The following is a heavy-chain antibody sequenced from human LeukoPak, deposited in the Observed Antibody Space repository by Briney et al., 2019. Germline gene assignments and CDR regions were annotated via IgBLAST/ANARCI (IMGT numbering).Heavy chain of an antibody. D-gene: IGHD3-10*01. CDR2: IYYSGST. CDR1: GGSISSSSYY. Sequence: SETLSLTCTVSGGSISSSSYYWGWIRQPLGKGLEWIGSIYYSGSTYYNPSLKSRVTISVDTSKNQFSLKLSSVTAADTAVYYCARPRYGSGSYYFDYWGQGTLVTISS. J-gene: IGHJ4*02. CDR3: ARPRYGSGSYYFDY. V-gene: IGHV4-39*01.